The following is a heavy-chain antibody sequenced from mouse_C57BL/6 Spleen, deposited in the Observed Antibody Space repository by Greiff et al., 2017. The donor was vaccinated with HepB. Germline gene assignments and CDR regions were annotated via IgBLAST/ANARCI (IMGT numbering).Heavy chain of an antibody. D-gene: IGHD1-1*01. J-gene: IGHJ1*03. CDR3: ASEDGSRPWYFDV. Sequence: QVQLQQSGPELVKPGASVKISCKASGYTFTSYGISWVKQRTGQGLEWIGEIYPRSGNTYYNEKFKGKATLTADKSSSTAYMELRSLTSEDSAVYFCASEDGSRPWYFDVWGTGTTVTVSS. CDR2: IYPRSGNT. CDR1: GYTFTSYG. V-gene: IGHV1-81*01.